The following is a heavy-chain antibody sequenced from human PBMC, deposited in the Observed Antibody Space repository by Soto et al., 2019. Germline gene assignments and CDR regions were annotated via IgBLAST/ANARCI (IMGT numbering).Heavy chain of an antibody. J-gene: IGHJ1*01. D-gene: IGHD3-22*01. CDR3: AGGSGSYYFPNF. Sequence: SETLSLTCTVSGSSITSSSYYWGWVRQPPGEGLEWIGTIYYSGNTYYNPSLKSQVTISVDTSKNQFSLKLSSMTAADTAVYFCAGGSGSYYFPNFWGQGTLVTVSS. V-gene: IGHV4-39*01. CDR1: GSSITSSSYY. CDR2: IYYSGNT.